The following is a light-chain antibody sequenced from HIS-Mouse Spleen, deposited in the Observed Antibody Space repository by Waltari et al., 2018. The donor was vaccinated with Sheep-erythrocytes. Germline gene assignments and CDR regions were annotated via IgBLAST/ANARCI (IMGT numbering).Light chain of an antibody. V-gene: IGLV2-23*03. CDR3: CSYAGSSTFHVV. J-gene: IGLJ2*01. CDR2: EGS. CDR1: SSHVGSFTL. Sequence: QSALSQPASVSGSPGPSIPTPSPGTSSHVGSFTLASCYNQHQGKAPKLMIYEGSNRPSGVSNRFSGSKSGNTASLTISGLQAEDEADYYCCSYAGSSTFHVVFGGGTKLTVL.